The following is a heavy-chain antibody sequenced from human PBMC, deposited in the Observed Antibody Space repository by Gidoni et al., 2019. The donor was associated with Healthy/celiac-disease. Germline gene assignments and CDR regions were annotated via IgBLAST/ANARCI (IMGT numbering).Heavy chain of an antibody. CDR3: AKDFRHSSGWRGLFDY. D-gene: IGHD6-19*01. CDR2: ISGSGGST. CDR1: DLPFGSYA. Sequence: EVQLLESGGGLVQPGGSLGPPWSPSDLPFGSYAMSWVRQAPGKGLEWVSAISGSGGSTYYADSVKGRFTISRDNSKNTLYLQMNSLRAEDTAVYYCAKDFRHSSGWRGLFDYWGQGTLVTVSS. J-gene: IGHJ4*02. V-gene: IGHV3-23*01.